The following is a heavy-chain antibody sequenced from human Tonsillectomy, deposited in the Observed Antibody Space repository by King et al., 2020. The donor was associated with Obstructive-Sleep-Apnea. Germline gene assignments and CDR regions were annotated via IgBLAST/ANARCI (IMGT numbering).Heavy chain of an antibody. Sequence: VQLVESGGGLVQPGGSLRLSCAASGFTFSSYWMSWVRQAPGKGLEWVANIKQDGSEKYYVDSVKGRFTISRENAKNSLYLQMNSLRAEDTAVYYCARDGFISREGMDVWGQGTTVTVSS. J-gene: IGHJ6*02. D-gene: IGHD2-2*03. V-gene: IGHV3-7*03. CDR1: GFTFSSYW. CDR3: ARDGFISREGMDV. CDR2: IKQDGSEK.